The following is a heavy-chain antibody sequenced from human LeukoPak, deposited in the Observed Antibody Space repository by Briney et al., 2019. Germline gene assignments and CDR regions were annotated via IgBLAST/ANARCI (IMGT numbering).Heavy chain of an antibody. D-gene: IGHD3-3*01. CDR2: IKGDGSYT. Sequence: GGSLRLSCAASGFTFSKYLMHWVRQAPGKGLLWVSHIKGDGSYTNYADSVKGRFTISRDNAKNTLYLHMNSLRAEDTAVYYCARVYYDSLSGYSRHVDYWGQGTLVTVSS. V-gene: IGHV3-74*01. CDR1: GFTFSKYL. CDR3: ARVYYDSLSGYSRHVDY. J-gene: IGHJ4*02.